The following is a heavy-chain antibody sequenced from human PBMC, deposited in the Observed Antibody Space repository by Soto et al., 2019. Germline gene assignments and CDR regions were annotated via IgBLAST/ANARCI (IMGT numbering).Heavy chain of an antibody. D-gene: IGHD2-21*01. J-gene: IGHJ2*01. Sequence: VPLVESGGGVVQPGRSLRLSCAASGFTFRHYGMHLVRQAPGTGLEWVAVIWSDGSNTYYADSGKGRFTISRDNYKHTLPLQMNIRRDEDTAVYYGTRDLYSRSFDLLGRGSLVHVSS. CDR3: TRDLYSRSFDL. CDR1: GFTFRHYG. CDR2: IWSDGSNT. V-gene: IGHV3-33*01.